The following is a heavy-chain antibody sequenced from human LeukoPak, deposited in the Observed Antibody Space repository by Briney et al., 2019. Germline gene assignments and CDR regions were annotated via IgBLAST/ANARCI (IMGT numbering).Heavy chain of an antibody. J-gene: IGHJ4*02. CDR3: AKGPLRGTAAAIDY. V-gene: IGHV3-30*18. D-gene: IGHD2-2*01. CDR1: VFTFNNYG. Sequence: GGSLRLSCAASVFTFNNYGMHWVRQAPGKGLEWVAVISYDGRNKHYPDSVKGRFTISRDISTDTLWLQMDSLRTEDTAVYYCAKGPLRGTAAAIDYWGQGTLVTVSS. CDR2: ISYDGRNK.